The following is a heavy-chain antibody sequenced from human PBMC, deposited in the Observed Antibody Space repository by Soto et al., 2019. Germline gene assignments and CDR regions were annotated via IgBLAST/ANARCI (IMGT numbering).Heavy chain of an antibody. J-gene: IGHJ6*02. CDR1: GYTFTSYY. D-gene: IGHD3-10*01. CDR3: ARDPTVRGVIISMDV. V-gene: IGHV1-46*01. Sequence: ASVKVSCKASGYTFTSYYMHWVRQAPGQGLEWMGIINPSGGSTSYAQKFQGRVTMTRDTSTSTVYMELSSLRSEDTAVYYCARDPTVRGVIISMDVWGQGTTVTVSS. CDR2: INPSGGST.